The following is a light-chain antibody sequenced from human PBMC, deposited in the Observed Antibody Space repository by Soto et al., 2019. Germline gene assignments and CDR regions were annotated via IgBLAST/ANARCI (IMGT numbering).Light chain of an antibody. V-gene: IGLV2-8*01. J-gene: IGLJ1*01. Sequence: QSALTQPPSASGSPGRSVTISCTGTSSDVGGYNYVSWYQQHPGKAPKLMIYEVSKRPSGVPDRFSGSKSGNTASLTVSGXXXEDEADYYCSSYAGSNNLYVFGTGTKLTVL. CDR1: SSDVGGYNY. CDR2: EVS. CDR3: SSYAGSNNLYV.